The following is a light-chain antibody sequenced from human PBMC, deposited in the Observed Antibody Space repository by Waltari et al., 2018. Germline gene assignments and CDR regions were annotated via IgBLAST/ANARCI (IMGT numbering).Light chain of an antibody. J-gene: IGKJ1*01. Sequence: EIVMTQSPATLSVSPGERATLSCRASQIVSSNLAWYQQKPGQAPRLLIYGASTRATGIPARFSGSGSGTEFTLTISSLQSEDFAVYSCQQYNNWPLTFGQGTKVEIK. CDR3: QQYNNWPLT. V-gene: IGKV3-15*01. CDR1: QIVSSN. CDR2: GAS.